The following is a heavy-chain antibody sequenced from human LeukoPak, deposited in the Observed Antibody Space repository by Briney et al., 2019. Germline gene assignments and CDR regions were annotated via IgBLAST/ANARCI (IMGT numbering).Heavy chain of an antibody. V-gene: IGHV1-69*01. CDR3: ARSRVAGPGFDY. J-gene: IGHJ4*02. D-gene: IGHD6-19*01. Sequence: SVKVSCKASGGTFSSYAISWVRQAPGQGLEWMGGIIPIFGTANYAQKFQGRVTITADESTSTAYIELSSLRSEDTAVYYCARSRVAGPGFDYWGQGTLVTVSS. CDR1: GGTFSSYA. CDR2: IIPIFGTA.